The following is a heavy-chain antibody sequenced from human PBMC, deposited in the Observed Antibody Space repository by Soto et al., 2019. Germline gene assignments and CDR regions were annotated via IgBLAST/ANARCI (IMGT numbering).Heavy chain of an antibody. CDR1: GGTFSSYA. V-gene: IGHV1-69*13. D-gene: IGHD2-21*02. CDR3: ARPRNCGGDCYSVWFDL. CDR2: IIPIFGTA. J-gene: IGHJ5*02. Sequence: SVKVSCKASGGTFSSYAISWVRQAPGQGLEWMGGIIPIFGTANYAQKFQGRVTITADESTSTAYMELSSLRSEDTAVYYCARPRNCGGDCYSVWFDLWGQGTLVTVSS.